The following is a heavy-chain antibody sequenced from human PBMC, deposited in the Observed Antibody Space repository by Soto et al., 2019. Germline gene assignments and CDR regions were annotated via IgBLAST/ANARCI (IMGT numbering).Heavy chain of an antibody. J-gene: IGHJ4*02. Sequence: SETLSLTCTVSGASVGSGSFYWSWIRQPPGKGLEWIGYVFFSGSTNYNPSLKSRVTISIDTSKNQFSLKLISVTAADTAVYYCARYRREAVAGYTLDNWGQGILVTVSS. CDR1: GASVGSGSFY. V-gene: IGHV4-61*01. CDR2: VFFSGST. CDR3: ARYRREAVAGYTLDN. D-gene: IGHD6-13*01.